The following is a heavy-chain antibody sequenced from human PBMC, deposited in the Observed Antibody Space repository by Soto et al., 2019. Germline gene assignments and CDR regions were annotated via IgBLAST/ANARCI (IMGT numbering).Heavy chain of an antibody. V-gene: IGHV4-59*01. CDR3: ARGGSWHNWFDP. Sequence: SETLSLTCTVSGGSISSYYWSWIRQPPGKGLEWIGYIYYSGSTNYNPSLKSRVTISVDTSKNQFSLKLSSVTAADTAVYYCARGGSWHNWFDPWGQGTLVTVSS. J-gene: IGHJ5*02. D-gene: IGHD2-15*01. CDR1: GGSISSYY. CDR2: IYYSGST.